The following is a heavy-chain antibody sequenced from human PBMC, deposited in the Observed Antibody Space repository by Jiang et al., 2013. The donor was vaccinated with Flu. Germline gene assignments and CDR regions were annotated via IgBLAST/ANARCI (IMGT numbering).Heavy chain of an antibody. V-gene: IGHV3-30-3*01. CDR2: ISHDGSNK. D-gene: IGHD2-8*01. Sequence: QLLESGGGVVQPGRSLRLSCAASGFTFSNYAMHWVRQAPGKGLEWVAVISHDGSNKYYADSVKGRFTISRDNSKNTLYLQMNSLRAEDAAVYSCARDDIVLMVYAQHAFDIWGQGTMVTVSS. J-gene: IGHJ3*02. CDR3: ARDDIVLMVYAQHAFDI. CDR1: GFTFSNYA.